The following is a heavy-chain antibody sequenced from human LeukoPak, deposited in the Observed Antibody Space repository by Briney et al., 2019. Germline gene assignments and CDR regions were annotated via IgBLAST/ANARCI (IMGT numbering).Heavy chain of an antibody. CDR3: ARSEFEAFDM. D-gene: IGHD3-10*01. Sequence: PGGSLRLSCAASGFTFSSFGMNWVRQAPGKGLEWVSSINSNSNYMSYADSVKGRFTISRDNAKNSLYLQMNSLRAEDTAVYYCARSEFEAFDMWGQGTMVTVSS. V-gene: IGHV3-21*01. CDR2: INSNSNYM. J-gene: IGHJ3*02. CDR1: GFTFSSFG.